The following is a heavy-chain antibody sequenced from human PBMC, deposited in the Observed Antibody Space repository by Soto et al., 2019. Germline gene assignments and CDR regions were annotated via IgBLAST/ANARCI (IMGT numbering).Heavy chain of an antibody. CDR3: ARVIDYGDHRDPRGYYGMDV. Sequence: QVQLVQSGAEVKKPGSSVKVSCKASGGTFSSYAISWVRQAPGQGLEWMGGIIPIFGTANYAQKFQGRVTITADESTSTAYMELSSLKSEDTAVYYCARVIDYGDHRDPRGYYGMDVWGQGTTVTVSS. CDR2: IIPIFGTA. D-gene: IGHD4-17*01. CDR1: GGTFSSYA. J-gene: IGHJ6*02. V-gene: IGHV1-69*01.